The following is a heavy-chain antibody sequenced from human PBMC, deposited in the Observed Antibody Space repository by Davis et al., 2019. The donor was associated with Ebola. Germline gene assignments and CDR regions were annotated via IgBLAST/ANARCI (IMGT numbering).Heavy chain of an antibody. CDR1: GYTFTSYY. Sequence: ASVKVSCKASGYTFTSYYMHWVRQAPGQGLEWMGIINPSGGSTSYAQKFQGRVTMTRDTSTSTVYMELSSLRSEDTAVYYCASPRIAARPHYYYYMDVWGKGTTVTVSS. V-gene: IGHV1-46*01. CDR2: INPSGGST. CDR3: ASPRIAARPHYYYYMDV. D-gene: IGHD6-6*01. J-gene: IGHJ6*03.